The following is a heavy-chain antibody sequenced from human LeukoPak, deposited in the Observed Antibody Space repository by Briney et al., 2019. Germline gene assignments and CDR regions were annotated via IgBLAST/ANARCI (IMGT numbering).Heavy chain of an antibody. CDR3: ARRTEPYCSGETCYPHFYYYMDV. CDR1: GFTFSSYE. V-gene: IGHV3-48*03. CDR2: ISSSGSTI. Sequence: GGSLRLSCAASGFTFSSYEMNWVRQAPGKGLEWVSYISSSGSTIYYAGSVKGRFTISRDNANNSLYLQMNSLRAEDTAVYYCARRTEPYCSGETCYPHFYYYMDVWGKGTTVTVSS. J-gene: IGHJ6*03. D-gene: IGHD2-15*01.